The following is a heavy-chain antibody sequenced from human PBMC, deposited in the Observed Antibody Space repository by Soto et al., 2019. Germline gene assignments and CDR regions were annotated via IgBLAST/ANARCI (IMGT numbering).Heavy chain of an antibody. V-gene: IGHV3-23*01. D-gene: IGHD2-8*01. CDR2: ITGSGRDT. Sequence: GGSLRRSFAASGLTVRNNGLSWVRKAPGKGLDWVSGITGSGRDTYYADSVKGRFTISRDNSKNMVFLQMNSLRAEDTALYYCAKNGLDNSPSAIDSWGPGTLVTVSS. CDR1: GLTVRNNG. CDR3: AKNGLDNSPSAIDS. J-gene: IGHJ4*02.